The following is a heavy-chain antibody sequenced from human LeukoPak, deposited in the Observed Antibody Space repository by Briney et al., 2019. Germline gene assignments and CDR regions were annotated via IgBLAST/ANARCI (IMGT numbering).Heavy chain of an antibody. Sequence: PSQTLSLTCAVSGGSISSGGYSWSWIRQPPGKGLEWIGYIYHSGSTYYNPSLKSRVAISVDRSKNQFSLKLSSVTAADTAVYYCARGRYSYGNSFDYWGQGTLVTVSS. D-gene: IGHD5-18*01. CDR1: GGSISSGGYS. J-gene: IGHJ4*02. CDR2: IYHSGST. CDR3: ARGRYSYGNSFDY. V-gene: IGHV4-30-2*01.